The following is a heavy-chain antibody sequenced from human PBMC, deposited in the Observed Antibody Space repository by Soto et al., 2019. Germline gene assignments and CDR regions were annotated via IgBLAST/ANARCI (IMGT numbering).Heavy chain of an antibody. D-gene: IGHD3-22*01. CDR2: IYYTGST. Sequence: SETLSLTCTVSGGSITDYYWSWIRQPPGKGLEWIGYIYYTGSTTYNPSLKTRVTISVDASKNQFSLNLNSVTAADTAVYYCARRSPDYYDTGGDYYPFDFWGQGTLVTVSS. CDR3: ARRSPDYYDTGGDYYPFDF. CDR1: GGSITDYY. V-gene: IGHV4-59*08. J-gene: IGHJ4*02.